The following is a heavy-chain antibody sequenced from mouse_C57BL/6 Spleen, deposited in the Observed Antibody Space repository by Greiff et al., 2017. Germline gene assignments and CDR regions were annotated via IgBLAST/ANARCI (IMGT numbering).Heavy chain of an antibody. J-gene: IGHJ2*01. CDR2: IYPRSGNT. Sequence: QVQLKQSGAELARPGASVKLSCKASGYTFTSYGISWVKQRTGQGLEWIGEIYPRSGNTYYNEKFKGKATLTADKSSSTAYMELRSLTSEDSAVYFCARSDDGRHYFDYWGQGTTLTVSS. D-gene: IGHD2-3*01. V-gene: IGHV1-81*01. CDR1: GYTFTSYG. CDR3: ARSDDGRHYFDY.